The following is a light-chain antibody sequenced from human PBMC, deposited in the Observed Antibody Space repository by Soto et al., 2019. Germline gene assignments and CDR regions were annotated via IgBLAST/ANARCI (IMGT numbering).Light chain of an antibody. CDR3: QHSYSSYS. CDR2: AAS. J-gene: IGKJ2*01. Sequence: DIQLTQSPSSLSASVGDRVTITFRAGQSINNYLNWYQQKLGKAPKLLIHAASTLQSGVPSRFSGSGSGTQFILPISTLQPTDFGTYFWQHSYSSYSFGQGTKLEIK. V-gene: IGKV1-39*01. CDR1: QSINNY.